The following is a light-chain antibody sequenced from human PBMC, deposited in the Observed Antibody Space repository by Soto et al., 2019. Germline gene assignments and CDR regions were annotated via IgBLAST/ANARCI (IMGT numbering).Light chain of an antibody. CDR2: DVS. J-gene: IGLJ3*02. V-gene: IGLV2-11*01. CDR1: SSDVGGYNY. CDR3: CSYAGRYPA. Sequence: QSALTQPRSVSGSPGQSVTISCTGTSSDVGGYNYVSWYQQHPGKAPKLMIYDVSKRPSGVPDRFSGSKSGNTASLTISGLQAEDEADYYCCSYAGRYPAFGGGTKVTVL.